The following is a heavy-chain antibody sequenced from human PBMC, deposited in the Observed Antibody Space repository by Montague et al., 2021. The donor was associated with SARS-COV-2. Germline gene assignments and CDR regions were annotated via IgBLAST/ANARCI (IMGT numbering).Heavy chain of an antibody. J-gene: IGHJ4*02. Sequence: SETLSLTCTVSGYSISSGYYWGWIRQPPGKGLEWIGSIYHSGGTYYNPSLKSRVTISVDTSKNQFSLKLSSVTAADTAVYYCARDVRYYDFWSGRAQASPDYWGQGTPVTVSS. CDR2: IYHSGGT. D-gene: IGHD3-3*01. V-gene: IGHV4-38-2*02. CDR1: GYSISSGYY. CDR3: ARDVRYYDFWSGRAQASPDY.